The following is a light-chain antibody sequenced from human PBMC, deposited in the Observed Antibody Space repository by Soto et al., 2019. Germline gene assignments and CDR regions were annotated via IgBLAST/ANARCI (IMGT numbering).Light chain of an antibody. J-gene: IGLJ1*01. V-gene: IGLV2-8*01. Sequence: QSALTQPHSASGSPGQSVTIYCTGTSXDVGGYDYVSWYQQHPGKAPKLMIYEVTIRPSGVSDRFSGSKSGNTASLTVSGLQAEDEADYYCSSYTGGNPSYVFGTGTKVTVL. CDR3: SSYTGGNPSYV. CDR2: EVT. CDR1: SXDVGGYDY.